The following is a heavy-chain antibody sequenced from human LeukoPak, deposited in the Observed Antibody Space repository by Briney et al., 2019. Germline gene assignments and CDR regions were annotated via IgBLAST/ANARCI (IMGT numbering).Heavy chain of an antibody. D-gene: IGHD4-11*01. CDR3: VRDDYINDYGLDV. J-gene: IGHJ6*02. V-gene: IGHV3-7*01. CDR1: GFTFSGFD. Sequence: GGSLKLSCATSGFTFSGFDIHWVRQAPGKGLEWLANIKQDGSEKNYVDSVRGRFSISRDNAKNSLYLQMNSLRADDTGVYSCVRDDYINDYGLDVWGQGTTVTVSS. CDR2: IKQDGSEK.